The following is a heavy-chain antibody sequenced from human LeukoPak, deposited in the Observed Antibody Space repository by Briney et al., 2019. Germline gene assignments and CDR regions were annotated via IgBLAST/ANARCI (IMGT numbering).Heavy chain of an antibody. CDR1: GYTFTSYY. CDR3: ARGRGSYSEWFDP. D-gene: IGHD1-26*01. J-gene: IGHJ5*02. V-gene: IGHV1-2*02. CDR2: INPNSGGT. Sequence: ASVKVSRKASGYTFTSYYMHWVRQAPGQGLEWMGWINPNSGGTNYAQKFQGRVTMTRDTSISTAYMELSRLRSDDTAVYYCARGRGSYSEWFDPWGQGTLVTVSS.